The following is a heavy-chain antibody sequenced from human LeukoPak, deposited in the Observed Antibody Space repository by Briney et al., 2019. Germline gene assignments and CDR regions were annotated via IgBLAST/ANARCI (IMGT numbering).Heavy chain of an antibody. CDR1: GGSMRSYY. CDR3: ARRERSGSPFQD. D-gene: IGHD2-15*01. V-gene: IGHV4-59*08. J-gene: IGHJ1*01. CDR2: IYYSGNT. Sequence: SETLSLTCTVSGGSMRSYYWSWIRQPPGRGLEWIGYIYYSGNTDYNPSLKSRVTISVDTSKNQVSLKLSSVTAADTAVYYCARRERSGSPFQDWGQGTLVTVSS.